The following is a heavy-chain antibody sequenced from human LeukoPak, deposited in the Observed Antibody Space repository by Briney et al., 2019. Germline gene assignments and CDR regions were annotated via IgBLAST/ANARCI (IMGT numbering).Heavy chain of an antibody. CDR2: ISGSGGST. CDR1: GFTFSSYA. D-gene: IGHD6-19*01. J-gene: IGHJ4*02. CDR3: ARDLSGSSGWSGTFDY. V-gene: IGHV3-23*01. Sequence: QPGGSLRLSCAASGFTFSSYAMSWVRQAPGKGLEWVSAISGSGGSTYYADSVKGRFTISRDNSKNTLYLQMNSLRAEDTAVYYCARDLSGSSGWSGTFDYWGQGTLVTVSS.